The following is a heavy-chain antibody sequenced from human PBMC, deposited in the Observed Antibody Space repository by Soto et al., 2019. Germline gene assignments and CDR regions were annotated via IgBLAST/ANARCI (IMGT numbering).Heavy chain of an antibody. J-gene: IGHJ6*02. D-gene: IGHD6-19*01. Sequence: PGGSLRLSCAVSGFTFDDYGMHWVRQAPGKGLEWVSGISWNSVGIGYADSVKGRFTISRDNAKNSLYLQMNSLRAEDTALYYCAFDPITGWPYGMDVWGQGTTVTVSS. V-gene: IGHV3-9*01. CDR3: AFDPITGWPYGMDV. CDR1: GFTFDDYG. CDR2: ISWNSVGI.